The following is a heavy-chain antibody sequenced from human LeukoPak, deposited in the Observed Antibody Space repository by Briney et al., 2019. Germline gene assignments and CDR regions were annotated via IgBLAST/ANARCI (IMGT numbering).Heavy chain of an antibody. CDR3: ARAPQVGQLWYPIYFDY. CDR1: GGSISSYY. V-gene: IGHV4-59*08. CDR2: IYYSGST. Sequence: PSETPSLTCTVSGGSISSYYWSWIRQPPGKGLEWIGYIYYSGSTNYNPSLKSRVTISVDTSKNQFSLKLSSVTAADTAVYYCARAPQVGQLWYPIYFDYGGQGTLVTVSS. D-gene: IGHD5-18*01. J-gene: IGHJ4*02.